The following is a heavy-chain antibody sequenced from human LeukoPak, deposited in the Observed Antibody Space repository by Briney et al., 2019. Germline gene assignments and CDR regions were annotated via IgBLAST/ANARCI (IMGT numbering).Heavy chain of an antibody. D-gene: IGHD3-22*01. J-gene: IGHJ6*02. V-gene: IGHV3-30-3*01. CDR3: ARVTMIEVALGFYGMDV. CDR2: ISYDGSNK. CDR1: GFTFSSYA. Sequence: PGGSLRLSCAASGFTFSSYAMHWVRQAPGKGLEWVAVISYDGSNKYYADSVKGRFTISRDNSKNSLYLQMNSLRAEDTAVYYCARVTMIEVALGFYGMDVWGQGTTVTVSS.